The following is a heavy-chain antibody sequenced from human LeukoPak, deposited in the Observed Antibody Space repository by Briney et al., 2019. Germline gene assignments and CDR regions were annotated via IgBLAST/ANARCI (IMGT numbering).Heavy chain of an antibody. J-gene: IGHJ6*02. V-gene: IGHV3-23*01. D-gene: IGHD2-15*01. CDR1: GFTFSSYA. CDR3: ARDLRHSTHDYYYGMDV. CDR2: ISGSGGST. Sequence: GGSLRLSCAASGFTFSSYAMSWVRQAPGKGLEWVSAISGSGGSTYYADSVQGRFTISRDNSKNTLYLQMNSLRAEDTAIYYCARDLRHSTHDYYYGMDVWGQGTTVTVSS.